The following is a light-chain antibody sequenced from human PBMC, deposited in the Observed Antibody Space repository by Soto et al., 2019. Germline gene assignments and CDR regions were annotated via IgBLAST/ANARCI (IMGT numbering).Light chain of an antibody. CDR2: NAY. CDR1: QSINFY. CDR3: QHYNSYSTWT. V-gene: IGKV1-5*01. Sequence: DIQMTQSPSTLSASVGDRVTITCRASQSINFYLAWYQQKTGKAPKVLIWNAYTLESGVPSRFSGSGPGTEFALTISSLQPDDFATYYCQHYNSYSTWTFGQGTKVEIK. J-gene: IGKJ1*01.